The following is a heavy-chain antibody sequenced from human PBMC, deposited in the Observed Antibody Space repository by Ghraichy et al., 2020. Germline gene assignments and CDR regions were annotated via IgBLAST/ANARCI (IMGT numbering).Heavy chain of an antibody. Sequence: GGSLRLSCAASEFTFNTYAVSWVRQAPGKGLEWVSAISDSATNTYYADSVKGRFTISRDNSKNTLYLQMNSLRAEDTAVYYCAKGLSRCGADCPNYFDYWGQGTLVTVSS. D-gene: IGHD2-21*02. CDR1: EFTFNTYA. CDR3: AKGLSRCGADCPNYFDY. CDR2: ISDSATNT. J-gene: IGHJ4*02. V-gene: IGHV3-23*01.